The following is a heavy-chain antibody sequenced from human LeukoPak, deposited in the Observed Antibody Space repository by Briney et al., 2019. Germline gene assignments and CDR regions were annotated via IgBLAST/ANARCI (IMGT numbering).Heavy chain of an antibody. CDR3: FTGSQFYYDS. CDR2: TSPDGSEQ. Sequence: PGGSLRLSCVASGFPFTRNAMYWVRQAPGKGLEWVAVTSPDGSEQYHTDSVKGRFTISRDNSKNTVFLQMNSLTTEDTAVYSCFTGSQFYYDSWGQGTLVTVSS. CDR1: GFPFTRNA. J-gene: IGHJ4*02. V-gene: IGHV3-30*10. D-gene: IGHD1-14*01.